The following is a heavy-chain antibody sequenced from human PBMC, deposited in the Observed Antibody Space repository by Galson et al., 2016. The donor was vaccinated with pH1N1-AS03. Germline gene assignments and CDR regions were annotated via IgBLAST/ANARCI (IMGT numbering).Heavy chain of an antibody. J-gene: IGHJ4*02. CDR3: VRGSGYYFDS. CDR2: NRYYGSSE. V-gene: IGHV3-33*01. CDR1: GFTLRTYD. D-gene: IGHD3-3*01. Sequence: SLRLSCAASGFTLRTYDMHWVRQAPGKGLEWVGINRYYGSSEYYGDSMKGRISISRDNSQNTISLQMNSLRVGDTAVYYCVRGSGYYFDSWGQGTLVIVSS.